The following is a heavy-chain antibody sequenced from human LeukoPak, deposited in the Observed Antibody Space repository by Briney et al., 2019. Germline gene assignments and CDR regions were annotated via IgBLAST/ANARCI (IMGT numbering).Heavy chain of an antibody. Sequence: GGSLRLSCAASGFTFSSYAMTWVRQAPGKGLEWLSYISSSSSTIYYADSVKGRFTISRDNAKNSLYLQMNSLRAEDTAVYYCARRDSSSWYGVFDYWGQGTLVTVSS. CDR2: ISSSSSTI. V-gene: IGHV3-48*04. CDR1: GFTFSSYA. J-gene: IGHJ4*02. CDR3: ARRDSSSWYGVFDY. D-gene: IGHD6-13*01.